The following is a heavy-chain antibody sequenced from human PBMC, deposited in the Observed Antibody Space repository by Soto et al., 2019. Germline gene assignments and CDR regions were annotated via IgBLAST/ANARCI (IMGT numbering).Heavy chain of an antibody. CDR1: GFTFSSYG. Sequence: QVQLVESGGGVVQPGRSLRLSCAASGFTFSSYGMHWVRQAPGKGLEWVAVIWYDGSNKYYADSVKGRFTISRDNSKNAQYLTMHSLRAEDTAVSYLARDLGVTSSAFDNWGQYTVV. CDR2: IWYDGSNK. J-gene: IGHJ3*02. D-gene: IGHD3-22*01. V-gene: IGHV3-33*01. CDR3: ARDLGVTSSAFDN.